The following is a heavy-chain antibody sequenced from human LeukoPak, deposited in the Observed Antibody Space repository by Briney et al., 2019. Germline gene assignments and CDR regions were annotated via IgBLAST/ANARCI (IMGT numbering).Heavy chain of an antibody. CDR3: AGGTYYYDSSGYH. D-gene: IGHD3-22*01. V-gene: IGHV1-69*02. CDR1: GGTFSSYT. CDR2: IIPILGIA. Sequence: SVKVSCKASGGTFSSYTISWVRQAPGQGLEWMGRIIPILGIANYAQKFQGRVTITADKSTSTAYMELSSLRSEDTAVYYCAGGTYYYDSSGYHWGQGTLVTVSS. J-gene: IGHJ4*02.